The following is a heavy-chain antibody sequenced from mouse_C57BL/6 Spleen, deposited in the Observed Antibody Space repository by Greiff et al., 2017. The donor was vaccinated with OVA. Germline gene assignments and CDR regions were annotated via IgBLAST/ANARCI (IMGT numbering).Heavy chain of an antibody. V-gene: IGHV1-9*01. J-gene: IGHJ2*01. CDR3: AIEIYYDYVRVDY. CDR1: GYTFTGYW. Sequence: QVQLQQSGAELMKPGASVKLSCKATGYTFTGYWIEWVKQRPGHGLEWIGEILPGSGSTHYNEKFKGKATFTADTSSNTAYMQLSSLTTEDSAIYDCAIEIYYDYVRVDYWGQGTTLTVSA. D-gene: IGHD2-4*01. CDR2: ILPGSGST.